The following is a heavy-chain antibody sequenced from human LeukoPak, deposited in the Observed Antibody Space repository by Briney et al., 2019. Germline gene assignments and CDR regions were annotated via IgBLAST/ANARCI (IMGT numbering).Heavy chain of an antibody. CDR2: INNNGANT. J-gene: IGHJ1*01. CDR1: GFTFSTCG. Sequence: GGSLRLSCAASGFTFSTCGMSWVRQAPGKGLEWVSGINNNGANTYYADSVKGRFTISRDNSKNTLYLQMNSLRAEDTAVYYCAKDDAWGRYKDWGQGTLVTVSS. V-gene: IGHV3-23*01. D-gene: IGHD3-16*01. CDR3: AKDDAWGRYKD.